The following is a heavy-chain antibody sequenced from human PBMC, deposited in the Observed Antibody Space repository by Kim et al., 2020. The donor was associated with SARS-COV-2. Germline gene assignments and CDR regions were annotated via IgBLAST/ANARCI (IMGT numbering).Heavy chain of an antibody. Sequence: GGSLRLSCAASGFTFSSYAMNWVRQAPGKGLEWVSAISGSGGSTYYADSVKGRFTISRDKSKNTLYLQMNSLRAEDTAVYYCAKAWDYYDSSGYCSAEYSQQWGQGTLVTVSS. J-gene: IGHJ1*01. CDR1: GFTFSSYA. CDR2: ISGSGGST. D-gene: IGHD3-22*01. V-gene: IGHV3-23*01. CDR3: AKAWDYYDSSGYCSAEYSQQ.